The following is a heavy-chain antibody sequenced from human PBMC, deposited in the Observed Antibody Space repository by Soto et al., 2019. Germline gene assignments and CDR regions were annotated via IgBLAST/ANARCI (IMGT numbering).Heavy chain of an antibody. CDR2: IYSDGSRT. V-gene: IGHV3-74*01. CDR1: GFTFSSSW. D-gene: IGHD6-19*01. CDR3: ARGPTGWYGYDY. Sequence: EVQLVESGGGLVQPGGSLRLSCAASGFTFSSSWMHWVRQAPGKGLVWVSRIYSDGSRTNYADSVQGRFTISRDNAKNTLYRQMNSLRAEYTALYYCARGPTGWYGYDYWGQGTLVTVSS. J-gene: IGHJ4*02.